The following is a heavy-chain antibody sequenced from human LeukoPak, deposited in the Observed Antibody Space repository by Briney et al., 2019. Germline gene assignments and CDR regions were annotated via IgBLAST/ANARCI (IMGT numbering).Heavy chain of an antibody. D-gene: IGHD2-15*01. CDR2: IYHSGST. V-gene: IGHV4-30-2*01. J-gene: IGHJ5*02. CDR3: ARDPNCSGGSCGFDP. Sequence: SQTLSLTCAASGGSISSGGYSWSWIRQPPGKGLEWIGYIYHSGSTYYNPSLKSRVTISVDRSKNQFSLKLSSVTAADTAVYYCARDPNCSGGSCGFDPWGQGTLVTVSS. CDR1: GGSISSGGYS.